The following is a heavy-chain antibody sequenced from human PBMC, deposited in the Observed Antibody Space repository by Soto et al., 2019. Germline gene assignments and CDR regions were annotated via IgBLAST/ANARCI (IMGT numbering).Heavy chain of an antibody. CDR1: GGSVSSGDYY. Sequence: PSETLSLTCTVSGGSVSSGDYYWSWIRQPPGKGLEWIGYIYYSGGTNYNPSLKSRVSISLDTSKNQFSLRLTSVTAADTAVYYCARIPVDTYMINWFDPWGQGTLVTVYS. CDR3: ARIPVDTYMINWFDP. CDR2: IYYSGGT. D-gene: IGHD5-18*01. V-gene: IGHV4-61*08. J-gene: IGHJ5*02.